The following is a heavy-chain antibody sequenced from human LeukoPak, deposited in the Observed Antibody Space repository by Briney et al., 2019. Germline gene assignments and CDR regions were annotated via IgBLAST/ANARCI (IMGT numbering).Heavy chain of an antibody. CDR1: GFTFSNYG. Sequence: GGSLRLSCAASGFTFSNYGVHWVRQAPGKGLEWVTFIRSDGSNEYYTDSVKGRFTISRDNSKNTLYLQMNSLRAEDTAVYYCAKDHGHLSQLLLLDYCGQGTLVTVSS. CDR3: AKDHGHLSQLLLLDY. J-gene: IGHJ4*02. V-gene: IGHV3-30*02. D-gene: IGHD2-2*01. CDR2: IRSDGSNE.